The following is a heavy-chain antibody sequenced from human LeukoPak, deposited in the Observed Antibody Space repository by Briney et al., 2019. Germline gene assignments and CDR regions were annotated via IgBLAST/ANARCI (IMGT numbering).Heavy chain of an antibody. CDR1: GGSISSYY. V-gene: IGHV4-59*01. CDR2: IYYSGST. Sequence: SETLSLTCTVSGGSISSYYWSWIRQPPGKGLEWIGYIYYSGSTNYNPSLKSRVTISVDTSKNQFPLKLSSVTAADTAVYYCARDRRYDILTGPRFDYWGQGTLVTVSS. J-gene: IGHJ4*02. D-gene: IGHD3-9*01. CDR3: ARDRRYDILTGPRFDY.